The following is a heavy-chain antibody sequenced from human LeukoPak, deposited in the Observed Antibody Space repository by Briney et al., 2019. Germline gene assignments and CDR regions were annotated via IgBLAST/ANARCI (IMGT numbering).Heavy chain of an antibody. CDR1: GYTFTDYY. CDR2: INPKSGAA. CDR3: ARGAEAETSPLDF. D-gene: IGHD6-13*01. V-gene: IGHV1-2*02. J-gene: IGHJ4*02. Sequence: ASVRVSCKASGYTFTDYYIHWVRQARGQGLEWLGWINPKSGAADYAQQFRGRVTMTRDTSINTDYMEMKRVTSDDTAVYYCARGAEAETSPLDFWGQGTLVTVSS.